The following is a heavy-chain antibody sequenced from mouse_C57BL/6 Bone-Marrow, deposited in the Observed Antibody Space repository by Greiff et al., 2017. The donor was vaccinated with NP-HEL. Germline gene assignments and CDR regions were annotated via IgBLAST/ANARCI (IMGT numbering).Heavy chain of an antibody. Sequence: VKLMESGAELVRPGTSVKVSCKASGYAFTNYLIEWVKQRPGQGLEWIGVINPGSGGTNYNEKFKGKATLTADKSSSTAYMQLSSLTSEDSAVYFCARDGLRRGAWFADGGQGTLAAVSA. CDR1: GYAFTNYL. V-gene: IGHV1-54*01. D-gene: IGHD2-4*01. J-gene: IGHJ3*01. CDR2: INPGSGGT. CDR3: ARDGLRRGAWFAD.